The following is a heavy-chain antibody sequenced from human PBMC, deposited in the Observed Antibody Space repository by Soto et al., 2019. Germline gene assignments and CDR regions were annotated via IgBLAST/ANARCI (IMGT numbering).Heavy chain of an antibody. V-gene: IGHV3-23*01. Sequence: PGGSLRLSCAASGFTFSSYAMSWVRQAPGKGLEWASAISGSGGSTYYADSVKGRFTISRDNSKNTLYLQMNSLRAEDTAVYYCAKSVLRFLEWLPHPYYYGMDVWGQGTTVTVSS. J-gene: IGHJ6*02. CDR2: ISGSGGST. CDR3: AKSVLRFLEWLPHPYYYGMDV. D-gene: IGHD3-3*01. CDR1: GFTFSSYA.